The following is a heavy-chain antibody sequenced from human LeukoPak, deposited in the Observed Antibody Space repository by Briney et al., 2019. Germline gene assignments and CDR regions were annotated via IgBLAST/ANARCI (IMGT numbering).Heavy chain of an antibody. V-gene: IGHV3-23*01. CDR2: ISGRDSTT. CDR1: GFTFSSYA. D-gene: IGHD1-26*01. CDR3: ATSGGSYWS. J-gene: IGHJ5*02. Sequence: GSLRLSCAASGFTFSSYAMSWVRQAPGKGLEWVSGISGRDSTTYYADSVKGRFTISRENSKNTLYLQMNSLRAEDTAVYYCATSGGSYWSWGQGTLVTVSS.